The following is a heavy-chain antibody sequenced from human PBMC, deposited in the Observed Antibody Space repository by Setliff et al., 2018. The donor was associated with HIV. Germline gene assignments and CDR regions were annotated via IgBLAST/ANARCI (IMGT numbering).Heavy chain of an antibody. V-gene: IGHV1-2*02. CDR2: INPHTGIT. D-gene: IGHD3-3*01. Sequence: ASVKVSCKTSGYIFIRYYIFWVRQAPGQGLEWMGNINPHTGITKYAEKFQGRVTMTRDTSINTIYMELSRLRSDDTAVYYCARDLRDGFEEWFSTLDDGMDVWGQGTTVTVSS. CDR1: GYIFIRYY. J-gene: IGHJ6*02. CDR3: ARDLRDGFEEWFSTLDDGMDV.